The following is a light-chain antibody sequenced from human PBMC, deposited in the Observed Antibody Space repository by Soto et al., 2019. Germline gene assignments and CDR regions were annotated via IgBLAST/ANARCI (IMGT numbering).Light chain of an antibody. CDR3: GSWDSSLSAYV. Sequence: QSLLTQPPSVSAAPGQKVTISCSGSISNIGGNSVSWYQQPPGTAPKLLIYDDNKRPSGIPDRFSGSKSGTSATLGITGFQTGDEADYYCGSWDSSLSAYVFGTGTKVTVL. CDR1: ISNIGGNS. CDR2: DDN. V-gene: IGLV1-51*01. J-gene: IGLJ1*01.